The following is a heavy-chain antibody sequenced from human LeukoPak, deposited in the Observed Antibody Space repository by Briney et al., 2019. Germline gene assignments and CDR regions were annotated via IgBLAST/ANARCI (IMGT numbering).Heavy chain of an antibody. CDR1: GFTFSSSG. Sequence: PGGSLRLSCAASGFTFSSSGMHWVRQAPGKGLQWVAVIWYDGSNKYYADSVKGRFSISRDNSKNTLYLQMNSLRAEDTAVYYCAKGPTTVTPFDYWGQGTLVTVSS. D-gene: IGHD4-11*01. V-gene: IGHV3-33*06. CDR2: IWYDGSNK. CDR3: AKGPTTVTPFDY. J-gene: IGHJ4*02.